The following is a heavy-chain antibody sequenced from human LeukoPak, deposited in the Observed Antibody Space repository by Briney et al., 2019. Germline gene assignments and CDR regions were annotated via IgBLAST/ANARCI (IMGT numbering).Heavy chain of an antibody. CDR3: ARRRAGELSRLYYFDY. V-gene: IGHV3-7*03. CDR1: GFTFSSYW. Sequence: GGSLRLSCAASGFTFSSYWMSWVRQAPGKGLEWVANINKDGGEKYYVDSVKGRFTISGDNAKNSLYLQMNSLRAEDTAVYYCARRRAGELSRLYYFDYWGQGTLVTVSS. D-gene: IGHD3-16*02. J-gene: IGHJ4*02. CDR2: INKDGGEK.